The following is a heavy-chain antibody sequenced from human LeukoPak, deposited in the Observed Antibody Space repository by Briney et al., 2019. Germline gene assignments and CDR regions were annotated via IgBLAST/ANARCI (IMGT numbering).Heavy chain of an antibody. CDR1: GFIFSSYS. CDR3: ARDFDDSSGYYYVPLDY. CDR2: ISSSSSYI. J-gene: IGHJ4*02. V-gene: IGHV3-21*01. D-gene: IGHD3-22*01. Sequence: PGGSLRLSCAASGFIFSSYSMNWVRQAPGKGLEWVSSISSSSSYIYYADSVKGRFTISRDSAKNSVYLQMNSLRAEDTAVYYCARDFDDSSGYYYVPLDYWGQGTLVTVSS.